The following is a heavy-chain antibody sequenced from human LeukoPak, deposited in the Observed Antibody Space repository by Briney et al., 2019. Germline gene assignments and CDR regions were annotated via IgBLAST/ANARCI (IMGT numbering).Heavy chain of an antibody. CDR3: ARGQYDDFWSGTNYYYGMDV. D-gene: IGHD3-3*01. CDR1: GGSFSGYY. V-gene: IGHV4-34*01. J-gene: IGHJ6*02. Sequence: SETLSLTCAVYGGSFSGYYWSWTRQPPGKGLEWIGEINHSGSTNYNPSLKSRVTISVDTSKNQFSLKLSSVTAADTAVYYCARGQYDDFWSGTNYYYGMDVWGQGTTVTVSS. CDR2: INHSGST.